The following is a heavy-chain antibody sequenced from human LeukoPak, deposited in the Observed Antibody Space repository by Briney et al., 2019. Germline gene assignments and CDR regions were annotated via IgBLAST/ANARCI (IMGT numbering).Heavy chain of an antibody. J-gene: IGHJ4*02. Sequence: SETLSLTCAVYGGSFSGYYWSWIRQPPGKGLEWIGEINHSGSTNYNPSLKSRVTISVDTSKNQFSLKLSSVTAADTAVYYCARGPVWIGARLAIDYWGQGTLVTVSS. CDR1: GGSFSGYY. D-gene: IGHD6-6*01. CDR3: ARGPVWIGARLAIDY. CDR2: INHSGST. V-gene: IGHV4-34*01.